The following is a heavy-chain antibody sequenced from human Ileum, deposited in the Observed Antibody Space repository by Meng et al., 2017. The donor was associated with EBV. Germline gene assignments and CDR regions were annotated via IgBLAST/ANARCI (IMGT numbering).Heavy chain of an antibody. V-gene: IGHV3-23*01. J-gene: IGHJ6*03. D-gene: IGHD3-10*01. CDR1: GLTCSNYV. CDR3: ARDGSEFGPQNGYSMDV. Sequence: LVLERVVAQVGVSRKLPCAAAGLTCSNYVMNGVRQAPGKGLEWVSTIGAAGDTYYANSVKGRFTISRDNSKNTLFLQMNSLRAEDTALYYCARDGSEFGPQNGYSMDVWGQGTTVTVFS. CDR2: IGAAGDT.